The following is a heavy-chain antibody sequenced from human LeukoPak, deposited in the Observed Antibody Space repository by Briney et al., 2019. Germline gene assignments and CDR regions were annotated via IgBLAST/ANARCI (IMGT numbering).Heavy chain of an antibody. CDR3: ARSQNRARITIFGVVLPRDAFDI. D-gene: IGHD3-3*01. CDR2: IYHSGST. Sequence: KPSETLSLTCAVSGYSISSGYYWGWIRQPPGKGLEWIGSIYHSGSTYYNPSLKSRVTISVDTSKNQFSLKLSSVTAADTAVYYCARSQNRARITIFGVVLPRDAFDIWGQGTMVTVSS. CDR1: GYSISSGYY. J-gene: IGHJ3*02. V-gene: IGHV4-38-2*01.